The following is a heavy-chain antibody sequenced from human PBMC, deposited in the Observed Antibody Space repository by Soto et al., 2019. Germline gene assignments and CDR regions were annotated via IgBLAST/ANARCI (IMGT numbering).Heavy chain of an antibody. J-gene: IGHJ4*02. CDR1: GGSISSSSYY. D-gene: IGHD2-15*01. CDR3: ASIGHSRGGSCYWVFDY. V-gene: IGHV4-39*01. CDR2: IYYSGST. Sequence: PSETLSLTCTVSGGSISSSSYYWGWIRQPPGKGLEWIGSIYYSGSTYYNPSLKSRVTISVDTSKNQFSLKLSSVTAADTAVYYCASIGHSRGGSCYWVFDYWGQGTLVTVSS.